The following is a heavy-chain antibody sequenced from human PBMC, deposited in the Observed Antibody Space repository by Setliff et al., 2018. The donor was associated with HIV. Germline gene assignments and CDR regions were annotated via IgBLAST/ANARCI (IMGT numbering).Heavy chain of an antibody. Sequence: SETLSLTCTVSGYSISSGYYWGWIRQPPGKGLEWIGSIYHSGSTYYNPSLKSRVTMFVDTSKNQFSLKVKSVTAADTAVYYCARQKKSSSGSPNDYWGQGTLVTVSS. CDR2: IYHSGST. D-gene: IGHD3-22*01. J-gene: IGHJ4*02. V-gene: IGHV4-38-2*02. CDR1: GYSISSGYY. CDR3: ARQKKSSSGSPNDY.